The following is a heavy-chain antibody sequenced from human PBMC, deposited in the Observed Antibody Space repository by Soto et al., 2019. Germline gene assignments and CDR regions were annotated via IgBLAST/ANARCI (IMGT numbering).Heavy chain of an antibody. Sequence: GGSLRLSCAASGFTFSSYAMSWVRQAPGKGLEWVSAISGSGGSTYYADSVKGRFTISRDNSKNTLYLQMNSLRAEDTAVYYCAKEEDIVVVVGATFGYWGQGTLVTVSS. D-gene: IGHD2-15*01. V-gene: IGHV3-23*01. J-gene: IGHJ4*02. CDR1: GFTFSSYA. CDR2: ISGSGGST. CDR3: AKEEDIVVVVGATFGY.